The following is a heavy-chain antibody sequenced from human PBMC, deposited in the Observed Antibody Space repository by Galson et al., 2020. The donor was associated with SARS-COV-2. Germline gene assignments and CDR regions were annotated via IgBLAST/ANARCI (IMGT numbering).Heavy chain of an antibody. CDR1: GYSISSGYF. D-gene: IGHD2-15*01. CDR2: IYHSGST. CDR3: ASYSVVVVAPTPLRADY. J-gene: IGHJ4*02. V-gene: IGHV4-38-2*02. Sequence: SETLSLTCTVSGYSISSGYFWGWIRQPPGKGLEWMGSIYHSGSTYYNPSLKRRVTISVDTSKNQFSLKLSSATAADTAVYYCASYSVVVVAPTPLRADYWGQGTLVTVSS.